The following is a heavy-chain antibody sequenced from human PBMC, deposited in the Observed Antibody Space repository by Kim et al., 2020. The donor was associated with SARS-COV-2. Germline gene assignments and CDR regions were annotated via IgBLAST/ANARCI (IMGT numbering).Heavy chain of an antibody. Sequence: ASVKVSCKASGYTFTSYAMNWVRQAPGQGLEWMGWINTNTGNPTYAQGFTGRFVFSLDTSVSTAYLQISSLKAEDTAVYYCARSQLLWFGELFWFDPWGQGTLVTVSS. CDR1: GYTFTSYA. V-gene: IGHV7-4-1*02. J-gene: IGHJ5*02. D-gene: IGHD3-10*01. CDR2: INTNTGNP. CDR3: ARSQLLWFGELFWFDP.